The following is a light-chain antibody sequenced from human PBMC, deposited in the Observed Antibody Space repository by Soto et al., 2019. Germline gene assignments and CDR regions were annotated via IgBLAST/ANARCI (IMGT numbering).Light chain of an antibody. CDR1: SSKIGCHT. CDR3: AEWDDRLYV. CDR2: RNT. Sequence: QPLPTQPPSASGAPGTTVTITCSGSSSKIGCHTVNLYQHPPRTAPKILIYRNTQRPLGFPVRFSGSKSGTSASLAISGLQAEDEAEYYCAEWDDRLYVFGSGTKVTVL. J-gene: IGLJ1*01. V-gene: IGLV1-44*01.